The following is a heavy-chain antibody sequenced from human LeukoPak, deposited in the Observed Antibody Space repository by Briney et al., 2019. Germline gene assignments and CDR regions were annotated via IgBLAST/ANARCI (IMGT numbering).Heavy chain of an antibody. Sequence: GGSLRLSCAASGFTFSSYWMHWVRQAPGKGLVWVSRINSDGSSTSYADSVKGRFTISRDNARNSLYLQMNKLGAEDTAVYYCARDREGSSWYDYWGQGTLVTVSS. CDR2: INSDGSST. CDR3: ARDREGSSWYDY. V-gene: IGHV3-74*01. CDR1: GFTFSSYW. D-gene: IGHD6-13*01. J-gene: IGHJ4*02.